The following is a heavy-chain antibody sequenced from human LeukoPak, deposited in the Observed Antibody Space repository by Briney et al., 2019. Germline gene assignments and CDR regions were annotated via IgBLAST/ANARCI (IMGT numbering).Heavy chain of an antibody. D-gene: IGHD1-26*01. Sequence: GGSLRLSCAASGFTFSSCAMSWVRQAPGKGLEWVSTIIDSGNSIYYADSAEGRFTITRDNSKNTLYLQMNSLRAGDTAVYYCAKDPIFSGSYGVFDYWGLGTLVTVSS. J-gene: IGHJ4*02. CDR3: AKDPIFSGSYGVFDY. CDR2: IIDSGNSI. CDR1: GFTFSSCA. V-gene: IGHV3-23*01.